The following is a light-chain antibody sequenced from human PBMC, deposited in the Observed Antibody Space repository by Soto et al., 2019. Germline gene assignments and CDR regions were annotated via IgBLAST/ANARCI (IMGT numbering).Light chain of an antibody. J-gene: IGKJ1*01. V-gene: IGKV1-5*03. CDR1: DRIGTW. Sequence: EIEVTQNNSTLSASVGDRVTMTCRASDRIGTWLAWYQQRPGKAPRLLIYRASTLESGVPSRFSGSGSGTEFTLTISSLQPDDLATYYCHQYNTYWTFGQGTKV. CDR3: HQYNTYWT. CDR2: RAS.